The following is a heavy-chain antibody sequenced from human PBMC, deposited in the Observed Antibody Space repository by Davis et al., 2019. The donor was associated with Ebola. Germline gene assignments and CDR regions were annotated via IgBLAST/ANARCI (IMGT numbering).Heavy chain of an antibody. D-gene: IGHD6-13*01. Sequence: LRLSCTVSGGSISSGGYYWSWIRQHPGKGLEWIGYIYYSGSTYYNPSLKSRVTISVDTSKNQFSLKLSSVTAADTAVYYCARQPYSSSWYNYYGMDVWGQGTTVTVSS. V-gene: IGHV4-31*03. CDR3: ARQPYSSSWYNYYGMDV. J-gene: IGHJ6*02. CDR2: IYYSGST. CDR1: GGSISSGGYY.